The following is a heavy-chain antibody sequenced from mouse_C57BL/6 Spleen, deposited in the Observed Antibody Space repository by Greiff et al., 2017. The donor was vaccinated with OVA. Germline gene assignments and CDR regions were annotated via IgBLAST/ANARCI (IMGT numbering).Heavy chain of an antibody. CDR1: GYTFTSYW. CDR3: ARWGTGFAY. J-gene: IGHJ3*01. CDR2: LDPSDSYP. D-gene: IGHD3-3*01. Sequence: QVQLQQPGAELVMPGASVKLSCKASGYTFTSYWMHWVKQRPGQGLEWIGELDPSDSYPNYNQKFKGKSTLTVDKSSSTAYMQLSSLTSEDSAVYYCARWGTGFAYWGQGTLVTVSA. V-gene: IGHV1-69*01.